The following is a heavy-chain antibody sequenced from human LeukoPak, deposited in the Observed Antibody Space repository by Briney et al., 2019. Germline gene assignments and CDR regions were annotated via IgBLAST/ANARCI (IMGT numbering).Heavy chain of an antibody. V-gene: IGHV4-61*02. CDR2: IYSSGST. J-gene: IGHJ4*02. CDR3: ARGPRGISPSFDY. Sequence: PSETLSLTCTVSGGSISSSSYYWSWIRQPAGKGLEWIGRIYSSGSTNYNPSLKSRVTMSVDTSKNQFSLKLSSVTAADTAVFYCARGPRGISPSFDYWGQGALVTVSS. CDR1: GGSISSSSYY.